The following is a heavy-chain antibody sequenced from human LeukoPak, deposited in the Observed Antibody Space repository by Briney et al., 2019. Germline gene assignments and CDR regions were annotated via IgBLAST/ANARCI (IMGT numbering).Heavy chain of an antibody. V-gene: IGHV3-15*01. D-gene: IGHD6-19*01. J-gene: IGHJ4*02. CDR3: TARERIAVDTVDY. CDR1: GFSFSNAW. CDR2: IKSKTDGGTT. Sequence: GGSLRLSCAASGFSFSNAWMSWARQAPGKGLEWVGRIKSKTDGGTTDYAAPVKGRFTISRDDSKNALYLQMNSLKTEDTAVYYCTARERIAVDTVDYWGQGTLVTVSS.